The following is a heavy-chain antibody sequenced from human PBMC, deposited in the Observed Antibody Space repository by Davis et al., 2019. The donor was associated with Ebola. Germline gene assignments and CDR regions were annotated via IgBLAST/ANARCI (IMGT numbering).Heavy chain of an antibody. CDR2: ISAYNGNT. V-gene: IGHV1-18*01. J-gene: IGHJ6*02. D-gene: IGHD2-2*01. CDR3: ASVNCSSTSCYWPYGMDV. CDR1: GYTFTSYG. Sequence: ASVKVSCKASGYTFTSYGISWVRQAPGQGLEWMGWISAYNGNTNYAQKLQGRVTMTTDTSTSTAYMELRSLRSDDTAVYYCASVNCSSTSCYWPYGMDVWGQGTTVTVSS.